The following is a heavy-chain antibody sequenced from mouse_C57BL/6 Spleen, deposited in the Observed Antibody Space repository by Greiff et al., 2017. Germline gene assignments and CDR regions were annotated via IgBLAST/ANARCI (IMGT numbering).Heavy chain of an antibody. D-gene: IGHD1-1*01. V-gene: IGHV1-5*01. Sequence: EVQLQQSGTVLARPGASVKMSCKTSGYTFTSYWMHWVKQRPGQGLEWIGAIYPGNSDTSYNQKFKGKAKLTAVTSASTAYMELSSLTNEDSAVYYCTRCGYGSSPAWFAYWGQGTLVTVSA. J-gene: IGHJ3*01. CDR2: IYPGNSDT. CDR3: TRCGYGSSPAWFAY. CDR1: GYTFTSYW.